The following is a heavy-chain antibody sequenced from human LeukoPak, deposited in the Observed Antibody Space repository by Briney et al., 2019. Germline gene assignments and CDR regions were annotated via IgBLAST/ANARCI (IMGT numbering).Heavy chain of an antibody. CDR3: AKDDAWLRFGE. J-gene: IGHJ4*02. CDR1: GFTFSSYA. CDR2: VSPSGDIR. V-gene: IGHV3-23*01. D-gene: IGHD5-12*01. Sequence: GGSLRLSCAASGFTFSSYAMSWVRQAPGKGLEWVSGVSPSGDIRYYADSVKGRFTISRDNYMNTVYLEVSSLTAEDTGVYYCAKDDAWLRFGEWSQGTLVTVSS.